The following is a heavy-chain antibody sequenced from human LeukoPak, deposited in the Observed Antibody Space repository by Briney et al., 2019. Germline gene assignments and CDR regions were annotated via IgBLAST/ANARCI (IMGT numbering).Heavy chain of an antibody. Sequence: GGSLRLSCAASGFTFSSYAMSWVRQAPGEGLEWVSAISGSGGNTYYADSVKGRFTISRDNSKNTLYLQMNGLRAGDTAVYYCASFKEGCGGDCYGAFDIWGQGTMVTVSS. D-gene: IGHD2-21*01. CDR1: GFTFSSYA. CDR2: ISGSGGNT. V-gene: IGHV3-23*01. J-gene: IGHJ3*02. CDR3: ASFKEGCGGDCYGAFDI.